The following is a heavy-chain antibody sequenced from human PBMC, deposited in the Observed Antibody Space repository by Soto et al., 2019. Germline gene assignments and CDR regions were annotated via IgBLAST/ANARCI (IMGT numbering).Heavy chain of an antibody. CDR1: GFTFSAYG. D-gene: IGHD3-9*01. V-gene: IGHV3-33*01. Sequence: QLQLVESGGGVVQPGRSLRLSCAVSGFTFSAYGMHWVRQAPGTGLEWVALIWRDGSNTYYSDSVKGRFTISRDNSKNTLYLQMNTLRADDTAGYYCARYLSKGGYFDYWGQGSLVTVCS. CDR3: ARYLSKGGYFDY. CDR2: IWRDGSNT. J-gene: IGHJ4*02.